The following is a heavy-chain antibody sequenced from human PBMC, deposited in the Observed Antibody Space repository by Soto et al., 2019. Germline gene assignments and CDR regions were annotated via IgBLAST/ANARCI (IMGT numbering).Heavy chain of an antibody. CDR1: GYTFTSFW. CDR2: IDPRDSYF. CDR3: ARLYCTTSTCDSWFDP. Sequence: GESLKMSCTGFGYTFTSFWISWVLQMPGKGLEWMGRIDPRDSYFNYSPSFQGHVTISVDKSISTAYLQWGSLKASDTAMYYCARLYCTTSTCDSWFDPWGQGTLVTVSS. D-gene: IGHD2-2*01. V-gene: IGHV5-10-1*01. J-gene: IGHJ5*02.